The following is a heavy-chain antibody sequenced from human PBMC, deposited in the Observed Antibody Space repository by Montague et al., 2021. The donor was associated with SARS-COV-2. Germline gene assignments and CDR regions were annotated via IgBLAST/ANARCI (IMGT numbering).Heavy chain of an antibody. V-gene: IGHV4-59*01. CDR1: GGSIDSFY. D-gene: IGHD3-22*01. J-gene: IGHJ6*02. CDR3: ARGGYYDNTGYYSDYYYNMDV. CDR2: IFHSGRT. Sequence: SETLSLTCTVSGGSIDSFYWSWIRRPPGKGLEWIGCIFHSGRTYYNPSXXSRVSMSVDTSKNQVSLRLSSLTAADTAVYYCARGGYYDNTGYYSDYYYNMDVWGQGTTVTVSS.